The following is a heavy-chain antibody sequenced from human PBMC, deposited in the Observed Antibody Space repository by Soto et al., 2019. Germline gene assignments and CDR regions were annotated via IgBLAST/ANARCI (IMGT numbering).Heavy chain of an antibody. V-gene: IGHV4-59*01. Sequence: PSETLSLTCTVSGGSISGSYWSWIRQTPGKVLEGVAYLHYSGSTNYNPSLKIRVTMSLDSAKNQLSLQLSSVTAAETAVYFCTKYRRTDAEGYSFDYWGQGALVTVSS. J-gene: IGHJ4*02. CDR1: GGSISGSY. CDR3: TKYRRTDAEGYSFDY. CDR2: LHYSGST. D-gene: IGHD2-15*01.